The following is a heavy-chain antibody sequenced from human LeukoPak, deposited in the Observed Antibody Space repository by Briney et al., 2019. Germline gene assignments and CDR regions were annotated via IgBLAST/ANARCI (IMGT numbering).Heavy chain of an antibody. J-gene: IGHJ3*02. CDR3: ARQRHIVVVTAQRGCAFDI. Sequence: GESLKISCKGSGYSFTSYWIGWVRQMPGKGLEWMGIIYPGDSDTRYSPSFQGQVTISADKSISTAYLQWSSLKASDTAMYYCARQRHIVVVTAQRGCAFDIWGQGTMVTVSS. CDR1: GYSFTSYW. CDR2: IYPGDSDT. V-gene: IGHV5-51*01. D-gene: IGHD2-21*02.